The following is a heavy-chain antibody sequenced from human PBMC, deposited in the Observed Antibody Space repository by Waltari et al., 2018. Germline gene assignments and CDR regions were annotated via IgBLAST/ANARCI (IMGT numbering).Heavy chain of an antibody. Sequence: QVQLQVSGPGLVKPSETLSLTCAVSGYSISSGYYWGWIRQPPGKGLEWIGSIYHSGSTYYHPSLKSRVTISVDTSKNQFSLKLSSVTAADTAVYYCASTQLLRYYFDYWGQGTLVTVSS. J-gene: IGHJ4*02. CDR3: ASTQLLRYYFDY. V-gene: IGHV4-38-2*01. CDR1: GYSISSGYY. CDR2: IYHSGST. D-gene: IGHD2-15*01.